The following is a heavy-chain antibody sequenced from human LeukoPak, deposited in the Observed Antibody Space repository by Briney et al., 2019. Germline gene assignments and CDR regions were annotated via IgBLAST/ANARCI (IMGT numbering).Heavy chain of an antibody. CDR1: GFTFDDYA. CDR3: AKEHRTYYDFWSGYPNTLNFDY. Sequence: GRSLRLSCAASGFTFDDYAMHWVRQAPGKGLEWVSGISWNSGSIGYADSVKGRFTISRDNAKNSLYLQMNSLRAEDTALYYCAKEHRTYYDFWSGYPNTLNFDYWGQGTLVTVSS. CDR2: ISWNSGSI. J-gene: IGHJ4*02. D-gene: IGHD3-3*01. V-gene: IGHV3-9*01.